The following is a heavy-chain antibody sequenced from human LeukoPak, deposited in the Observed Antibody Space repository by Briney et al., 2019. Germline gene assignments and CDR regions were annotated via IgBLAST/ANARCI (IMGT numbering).Heavy chain of an antibody. V-gene: IGHV1-2*02. CDR3: ARGYNWNYFDY. D-gene: IGHD1-20*01. J-gene: IGHJ4*02. CDR2: INPNSGAA. Sequence: ASVKVSCNASGYTFTGNYIHWVRQAPGQGLEWMGWINPNSGAADYAQKFRGRVTMTGDTSINTAYVDLSRLRFDDTAVYYCARGYNWNYFDYWGQGTLVTVSS. CDR1: GYTFTGNY.